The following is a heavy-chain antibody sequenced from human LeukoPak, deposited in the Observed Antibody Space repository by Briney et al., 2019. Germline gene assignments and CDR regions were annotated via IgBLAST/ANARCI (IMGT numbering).Heavy chain of an antibody. CDR2: ISYDGSNK. D-gene: IGHD6-13*01. Sequence: GGSLRLSCAASGFTFSSYGMHWVRQAPGKGLEWVAVISYDGSNKYYADSVKGRFTISRDNSKNTLYLQMNSLRAEDTAVYYCARSAAAGPRGGWFDPWGQGTLVTVSS. CDR3: ARSAAAGPRGGWFDP. J-gene: IGHJ5*02. CDR1: GFTFSSYG. V-gene: IGHV3-30*03.